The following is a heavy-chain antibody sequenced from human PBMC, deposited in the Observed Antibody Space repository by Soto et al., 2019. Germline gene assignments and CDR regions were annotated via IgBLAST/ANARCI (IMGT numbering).Heavy chain of an antibody. CDR1: GYGFTSFW. CDR2: IYPRDSDT. D-gene: IGHD6-19*01. CDR3: ARQHPLDSLAWYD. V-gene: IGHV5-51*01. Sequence: PGESLKISCKASGYGFTSFWLAWVRQMPGKGLEWMGSIYPRDSDTRYSPSFQGQVTVSADRPTNTAYLQLTSLKASDTAIYYCARQHPLDSLAWYDWGQGTLVTVSS. J-gene: IGHJ4*02.